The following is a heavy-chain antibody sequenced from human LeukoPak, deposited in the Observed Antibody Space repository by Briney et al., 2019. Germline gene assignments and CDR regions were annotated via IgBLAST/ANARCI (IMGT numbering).Heavy chain of an antibody. D-gene: IGHD6-13*01. CDR2: ITASGGTT. CDR1: GFTLSDYA. Sequence: GGSLRLSCAASGFTLSDYAMSWVRQTPGKGLEWVAAITASGGTTHYADSVKGQFTISRDDSKSTVYLQMNNLGVDDTAVYYCAKDRCSSSWYYFDYWGQGTLVTVSS. J-gene: IGHJ4*02. V-gene: IGHV3-23*01. CDR3: AKDRCSSSWYYFDY.